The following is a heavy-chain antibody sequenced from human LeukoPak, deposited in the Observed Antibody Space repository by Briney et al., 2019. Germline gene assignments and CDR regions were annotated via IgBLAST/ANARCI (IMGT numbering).Heavy chain of an antibody. V-gene: IGHV3-7*01. J-gene: IGHJ4*02. Sequence: GGSLRLSCAASGFTFSNQWVNWVREAPGKGLEWVANIKQDGSEKHYVDSVKGRFTISRDNAKNSLYLQMNSLRAEDTAVYYCASGGGWLIDYWGQGTLVTVSS. D-gene: IGHD4-23*01. CDR1: GFTFSNQW. CDR3: ASGGGWLIDY. CDR2: IKQDGSEK.